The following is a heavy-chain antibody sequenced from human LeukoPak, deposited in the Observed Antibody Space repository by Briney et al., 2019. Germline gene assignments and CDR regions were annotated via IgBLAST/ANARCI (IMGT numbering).Heavy chain of an antibody. V-gene: IGHV3-13*01. CDR1: GFTFSSYA. Sequence: GGSLRLSCAASGFTFSSYAMSWVRQAPGKGLEWVSAIGTAGDTYYPGSVKGRFTISRENAKNSLYLQMNSLRAEDTAVYYCAELGITMIGGVWGKGTTVTISS. CDR2: IGTAGDT. D-gene: IGHD3-10*02. CDR3: AELGITMIGGV. J-gene: IGHJ6*04.